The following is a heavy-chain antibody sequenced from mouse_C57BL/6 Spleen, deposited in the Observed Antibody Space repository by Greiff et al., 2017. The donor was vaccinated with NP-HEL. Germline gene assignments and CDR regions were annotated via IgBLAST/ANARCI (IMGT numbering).Heavy chain of an antibody. D-gene: IGHD1-1*01. CDR1: GYTFTSYW. V-gene: IGHV1-5*01. CDR2: IYPGNSET. J-gene: IGHJ4*01. CDR3: TRRYYGSFYAMDY. Sequence: VQLQQSGTVLARPGASVKMSCKTSGYTFTSYWMHWVKQRPGQGLEWIGAIYPGNSETSYNQKFKGKAKLTAVTSASTAYMELSSLTNEDSAVYYCTRRYYGSFYAMDYWGQRTSVTVSS.